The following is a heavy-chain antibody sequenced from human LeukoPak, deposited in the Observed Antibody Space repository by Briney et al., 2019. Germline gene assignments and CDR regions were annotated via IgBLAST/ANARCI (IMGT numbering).Heavy chain of an antibody. D-gene: IGHD3/OR15-3a*01. CDR3: ARGFLDHYYYYYMDV. V-gene: IGHV1-69*13. J-gene: IGHJ6*03. CDR1: GGTFSSYA. CDR2: IIPIFGTA. Sequence: SVKVSCKASGGTFSSYAISWVRQAPGQGLEWMGGIIPIFGTANYAQKFQGRVTVTADESTSTAYMELSSLRSEDTAVYYCARGFLDHYYYYYMDVWGKGTTVTVSS.